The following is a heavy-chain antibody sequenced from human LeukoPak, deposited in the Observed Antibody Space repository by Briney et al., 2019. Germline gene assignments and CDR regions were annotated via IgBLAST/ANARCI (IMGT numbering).Heavy chain of an antibody. Sequence: PGGSLRLSCAASGFTFDDYAMHWVRQVPGKGLEWVSGIGWNSGGIGYADSVKGRFTISRDNAKNSPYLQMNSLRPEDTALFYCVKGTTFDAFDMWGQGTMVTVSS. CDR2: IGWNSGGI. D-gene: IGHD4-11*01. V-gene: IGHV3-9*01. J-gene: IGHJ3*02. CDR1: GFTFDDYA. CDR3: VKGTTFDAFDM.